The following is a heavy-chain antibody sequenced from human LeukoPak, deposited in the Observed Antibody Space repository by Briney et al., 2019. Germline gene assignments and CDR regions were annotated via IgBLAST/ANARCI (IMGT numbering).Heavy chain of an antibody. CDR3: ARRGPAGSSSSGMDV. D-gene: IGHD6-6*01. J-gene: IGHJ6*02. Sequence: SQSLSLTCVISGDSVSSNSATWNWIRQSPSRGLEWLGRTYYRSQWYNDYAVSVKSRLTINPDTSKNQFSLQLNSVTPEDTAVYYCARRGPAGSSSSGMDVWGQGTTVTVSS. CDR1: GDSVSSNSAT. V-gene: IGHV6-1*01. CDR2: TYYRSQWYN.